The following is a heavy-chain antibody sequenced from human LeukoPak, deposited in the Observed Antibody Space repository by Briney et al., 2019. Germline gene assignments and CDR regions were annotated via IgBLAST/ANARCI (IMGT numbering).Heavy chain of an antibody. J-gene: IGHJ3*02. CDR3: AREHSYGYGHNAFDI. CDR2: INTNTGNA. D-gene: IGHD5-18*01. V-gene: IGHV7-4-1*02. Sequence: ASVRVSSKASGYAFTSYVMNWVRQAPGQGVEWMGWINTNTGNATYAQGFTGRFVFSLDTSVSTAYLQISSLKAEDTAVYYCAREHSYGYGHNAFDIWGQGTTVTVSS. CDR1: GYAFTSYV.